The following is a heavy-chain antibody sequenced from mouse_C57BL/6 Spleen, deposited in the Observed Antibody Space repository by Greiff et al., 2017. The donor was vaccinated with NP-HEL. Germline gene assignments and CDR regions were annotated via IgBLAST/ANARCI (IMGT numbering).Heavy chain of an antibody. D-gene: IGHD1-1*01. Sequence: EVKVEESGPGLVKPSQSLSLTCSVTGYSITSGYYWNWIRQFPGNKLEWMGYISYDGSNNYNPSLKNRISITRDTSKNQFFLKLNSVTTEDTATYYCARGGTTVVAPYYFDYWGQGTTLTVSS. CDR2: ISYDGSN. CDR3: ARGGTTVVAPYYFDY. V-gene: IGHV3-6*01. CDR1: GYSITSGYY. J-gene: IGHJ2*01.